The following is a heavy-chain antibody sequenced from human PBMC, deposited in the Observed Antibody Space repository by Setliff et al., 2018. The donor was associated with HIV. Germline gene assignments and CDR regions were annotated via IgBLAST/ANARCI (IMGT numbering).Heavy chain of an antibody. CDR3: ARVRDPNWNYDMDV. J-gene: IGHJ6*03. CDR2: INHSGST. Sequence: SETLSLTCAVYGGSFNNYYWSWIRQPPGKGLEWIGEINHSGSTSYNPSLKSRVTISVDTSKNQFSLKLNSITAAGTAIYFCARVRDPNWNYDMDVWGQGTTVTVSS. D-gene: IGHD1-1*01. CDR1: GGSFNNYY. V-gene: IGHV4-34*01.